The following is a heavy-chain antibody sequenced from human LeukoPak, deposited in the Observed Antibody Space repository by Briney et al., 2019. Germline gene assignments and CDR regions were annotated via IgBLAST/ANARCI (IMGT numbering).Heavy chain of an antibody. CDR2: IYYSGST. CDR3: ARVGTAMVTPWFDP. CDR1: GGSISSYY. V-gene: IGHV4-59*01. J-gene: IGHJ5*02. Sequence: PSETLSLTCTVSGGSISSYYWSWIRQPPGKGLEWIGYIYYSGSTNYNPSLKSRVTISVDTSKNQFSLKLSSVTAADTAVYYCARVGTAMVTPWFDPWGQGTLVTVSS. D-gene: IGHD5-18*01.